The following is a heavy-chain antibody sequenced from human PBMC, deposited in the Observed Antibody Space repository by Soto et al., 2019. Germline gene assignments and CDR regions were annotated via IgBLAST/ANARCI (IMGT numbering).Heavy chain of an antibody. Sequence: PGGSLRLSCAASGFTFSTYAMSWVRQAPGKGLAWVSAISGSVASTYYADSVKGRFTISRDNSKNTLYLQINSLRAEDTAVYFCAKAPNSGWAYHSYDMDVWGQGTTVTVSS. CDR3: AKAPNSGWAYHSYDMDV. J-gene: IGHJ6*02. V-gene: IGHV3-23*01. CDR2: ISGSVAST. CDR1: GFTFSTYA. D-gene: IGHD6-19*01.